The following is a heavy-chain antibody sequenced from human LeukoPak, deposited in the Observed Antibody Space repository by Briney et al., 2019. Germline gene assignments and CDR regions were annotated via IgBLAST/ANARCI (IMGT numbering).Heavy chain of an antibody. CDR3: GYAAYSDY. Sequence: SVTLSLTCTVSGYSISSGYYWGWIRQSPGKGLEWVGSVSHRGSTYYNPSLRSRVTISVDRSKQKFSLRLTSVTAADTAVFWRGYAAYSDYWGQGISVTVSS. D-gene: IGHD3-3*01. V-gene: IGHV4-38-2*02. J-gene: IGHJ4*02. CDR1: GYSISSGYY. CDR2: VSHRGST.